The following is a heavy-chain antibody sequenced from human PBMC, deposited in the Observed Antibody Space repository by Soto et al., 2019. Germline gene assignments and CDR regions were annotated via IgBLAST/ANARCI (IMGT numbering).Heavy chain of an antibody. Sequence: QITLKESGPTLVRPPQTLTLTCTFSGFSLTSGVGVGWIRQPPGNALEWLALIYWDDDKRYSPSLKNRLTITKDTSKNQVVLTMTNVGPVDTATYFCAHIDPEIVTVGGHGVFDYWGPGTLVTVSS. J-gene: IGHJ4*02. CDR1: GFSLTSGVG. V-gene: IGHV2-5*02. D-gene: IGHD5-12*01. CDR2: IYWDDDK. CDR3: AHIDPEIVTVGGHGVFDY.